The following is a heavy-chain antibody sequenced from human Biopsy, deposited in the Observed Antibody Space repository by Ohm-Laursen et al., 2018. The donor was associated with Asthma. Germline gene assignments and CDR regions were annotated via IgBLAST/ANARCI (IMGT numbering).Heavy chain of an antibody. D-gene: IGHD3-9*01. J-gene: IGHJ3*01. V-gene: IGHV1-3*04. CDR2: VNTGNGDT. Sequence: ATVKISCKASGYNFIRFAIHWVRQAPGQRLEWMGWVNTGNGDTKYSQKFQGRVTITRDTSASTAYMELRSLRSEDTATYYCARTYYDFLTGQVKDVFGVWGQGTMVTVSS. CDR3: ARTYYDFLTGQVKDVFGV. CDR1: GYNFIRFA.